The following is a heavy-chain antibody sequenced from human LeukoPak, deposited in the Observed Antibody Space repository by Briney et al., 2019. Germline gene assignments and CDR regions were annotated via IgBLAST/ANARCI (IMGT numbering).Heavy chain of an antibody. D-gene: IGHD3-3*01. J-gene: IGHJ4*02. CDR1: GYHFPSYW. CDR2: IYHRDSDT. V-gene: IGHV5-51*01. Sequence: GESLKISFKGSGYHFPSYWIGWVRPMPGKGLEWMGIIYHRDSDTRYSPSFQGQVTISADKSISTAYLQWSSLGASDTAMYYCARWHPSWDFPYWGQGTLVTVSS. CDR3: ARWHPSWDFPY.